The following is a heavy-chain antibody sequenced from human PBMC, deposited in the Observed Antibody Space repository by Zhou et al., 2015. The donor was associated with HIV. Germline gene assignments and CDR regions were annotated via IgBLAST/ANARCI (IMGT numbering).Heavy chain of an antibody. Sequence: VQLVESGGGLVQPGGSLRVSCAASGFSVSDRYMSWVRQAPGKGLEWVAYINSGGTNIQYADSVKGRFTISRDNAKNSLSLQMNSLRAEDTAVYYCARVPFAIFGVIIDSWGQGTLVTVSS. D-gene: IGHD3-3*01. CDR3: ARVPFAIFGVIIDS. V-gene: IGHV3-11*04. CDR2: INSGGTNI. CDR1: GFSVSDRY. J-gene: IGHJ4*02.